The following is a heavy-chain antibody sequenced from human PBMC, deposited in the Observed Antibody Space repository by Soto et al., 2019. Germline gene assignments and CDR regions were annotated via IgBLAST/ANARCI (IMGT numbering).Heavy chain of an antibody. V-gene: IGHV3-33*01. CDR2: IWYDGSNK. J-gene: IGHJ4*02. Sequence: GGSLRLSCAASGFTFSSYGMHWVRQAPGKGLEWVAVIWYDGSNKYYADSVKGRFTISRDNSKNTLYLQMNSLRAEDTAVYYCAREKLLLWLGEGDFDYWGQGTLVTVSS. CDR3: AREKLLLWLGEGDFDY. CDR1: GFTFSSYG. D-gene: IGHD3-10*01.